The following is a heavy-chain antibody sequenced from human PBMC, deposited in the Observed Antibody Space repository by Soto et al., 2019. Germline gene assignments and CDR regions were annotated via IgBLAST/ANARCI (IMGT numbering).Heavy chain of an antibody. CDR2: LYNHGKT. D-gene: IGHD1-1*01. J-gene: IGHJ4*01. CDR1: GFIVSSSH. V-gene: IGHV3-53*01. Sequence: EVQLVESGGGLTQPGGSLRLSCVVSGFIVSSSHMIWVRQAPGKGMEGVSILYNHGKTDYVEAVKGRFTITRYKSKNTVYLQMNSLGVEDTSVYYCARLTEAERHWGHGALVTVSS. CDR3: ARLTEAERH.